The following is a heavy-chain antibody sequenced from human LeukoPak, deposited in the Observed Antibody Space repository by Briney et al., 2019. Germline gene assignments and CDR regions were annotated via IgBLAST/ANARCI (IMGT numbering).Heavy chain of an antibody. CDR3: ARARNYYDSSGYYYTFDY. J-gene: IGHJ4*02. Sequence: SETLSLTCTVSGGSISSYYWSWIRQPAGKGLEWLGRIYTSGSTNYNPSLKSRVTISVDTSKNQFSLKLSSVTAADTAVYYCARARNYYDSSGYYYTFDYWGQGTLVTVSS. D-gene: IGHD3-22*01. V-gene: IGHV4-4*07. CDR1: GGSISSYY. CDR2: IYTSGST.